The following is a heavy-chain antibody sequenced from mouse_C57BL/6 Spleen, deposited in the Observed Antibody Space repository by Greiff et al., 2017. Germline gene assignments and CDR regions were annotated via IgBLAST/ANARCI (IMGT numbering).Heavy chain of an antibody. CDR3: ATYYKGDYYAMDG. CDR2: INPNYGTT. J-gene: IGHJ4*01. V-gene: IGHV1-39*01. CDR1: GYSFTDYN. D-gene: IGHD2-12*01. Sequence: VQLQQSGPELVKPGASVKISCKASGYSFTDYNMNWVKQSNGKSLEWIGVINPNYGTTSYNQKFKGKATLTVDPSSSTAYMQLNSLTSEDSAVYYCATYYKGDYYAMDGWVQGTSGTVSS.